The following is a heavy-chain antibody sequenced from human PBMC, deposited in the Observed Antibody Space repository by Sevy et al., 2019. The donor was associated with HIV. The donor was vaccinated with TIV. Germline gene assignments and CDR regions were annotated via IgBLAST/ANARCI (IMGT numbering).Heavy chain of an antibody. V-gene: IGHV3-15*01. CDR3: TTDHRRDGIVVVPFEY. CDR1: GFTFSNAW. D-gene: IGHD2-15*01. J-gene: IGHJ4*02. CDR2: IRSKAGGGTT. Sequence: GGSLRLSCAASGFTFSNAWMSWVRQSPGKGLEWVGRIRSKAGGGTTDYATIVKGKLTMSRDDSRDILYLQLNSLETEDTAVYYCTTDHRRDGIVVVPFEYWGQGTLVTVSS.